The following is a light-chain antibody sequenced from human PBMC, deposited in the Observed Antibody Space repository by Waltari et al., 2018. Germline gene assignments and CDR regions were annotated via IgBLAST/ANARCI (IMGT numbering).Light chain of an antibody. CDR3: QHYVRLPVM. J-gene: IGKJ1*01. V-gene: IGKV3-20*01. CDR1: QSFTRY. Sequence: EIVLTQSPGTLSLSPGERATLSCRASQSFTRYLSWYQHNHGQAPRLLIYDASTRAAGIADRFSGSGCGTDFTLTISRLETEDSAVYYCQHYVRLPVMFGQGTKVEIK. CDR2: DAS.